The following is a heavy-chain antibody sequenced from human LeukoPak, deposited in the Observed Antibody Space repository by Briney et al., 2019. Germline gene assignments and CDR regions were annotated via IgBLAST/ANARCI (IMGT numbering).Heavy chain of an antibody. D-gene: IGHD3-10*01. Sequence: GASVKVSCKASGYTFTDYYMHWVRQAPGQGLEWMGWISAYNGNTNYAQKLQGRVTMTTDTSTSTAYMELRSLRSDDTAVYYCARDTRFGSGSYYRTLGYWGQGTLVTVSS. CDR3: ARDTRFGSGSYYRTLGY. J-gene: IGHJ4*02. CDR1: GYTFTDYY. V-gene: IGHV1-18*04. CDR2: ISAYNGNT.